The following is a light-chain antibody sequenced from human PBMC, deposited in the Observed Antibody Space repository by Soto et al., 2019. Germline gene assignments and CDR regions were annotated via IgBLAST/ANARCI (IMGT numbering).Light chain of an antibody. J-gene: IGKJ1*01. CDR1: QSVSSY. CDR3: QQRTSWPAT. CDR2: DAS. V-gene: IGKV3-11*01. Sequence: EIVLTQSPATLSLSPGETATLSCRASQSVSSYLAWYQQKAGQAPRLLIYDASNRATGIPARFSGDGSGTDFTLTISSLEPEDFAVYYCQQRTSWPATFGQGTKVEMK.